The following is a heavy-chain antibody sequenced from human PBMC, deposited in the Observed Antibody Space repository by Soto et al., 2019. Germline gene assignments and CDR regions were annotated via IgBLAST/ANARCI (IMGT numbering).Heavy chain of an antibody. D-gene: IGHD5-18*01. CDR2: INGGNGNT. J-gene: IGHJ4*02. V-gene: IGHV1-3*01. CDR1: EYTFTSYT. CDR3: AREIQGLYYFDY. Sequence: QVQVLQSGAEVKKPGASVKVSCKASEYTFTSYTMHWVRQAPGQRLEWMGWINGGNGNTKYSQKFQGRVTITRDTSASTAYMELSSLRSDDTAVYYCAREIQGLYYFDYWGQGTLVTVSS.